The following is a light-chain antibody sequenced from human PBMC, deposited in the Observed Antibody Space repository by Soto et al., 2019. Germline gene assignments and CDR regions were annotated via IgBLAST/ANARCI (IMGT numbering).Light chain of an antibody. Sequence: DIQMTQSPSSLPASVGDRVNITCRTTQRIDKYLNWYQQKPGKAPNLLIFAASSLQSGVPSRFSGSGSGTDFTLTISSLQPEDFATYYCQQSYTSPPTFGGGTKVEMK. CDR1: QRIDKY. CDR3: QQSYTSPPT. J-gene: IGKJ4*01. CDR2: AAS. V-gene: IGKV1-39*01.